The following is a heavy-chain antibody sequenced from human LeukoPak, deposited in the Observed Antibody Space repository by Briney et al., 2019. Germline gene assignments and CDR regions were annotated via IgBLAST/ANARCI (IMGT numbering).Heavy chain of an antibody. CDR3: TRVEVRGVIITHRKVPFDY. CDR2: IRSKAYGGTT. CDR1: GFTFGDYA. D-gene: IGHD3-10*01. V-gene: IGHV3-49*03. J-gene: IGHJ4*02. Sequence: GGSLRLSCTASGFTFGDYAMSWFRQAPGKGLEWVGFIRSKAYGGTTEYAASVKGRFTISRDDSKSIAYLQMNSLETEDTAVYYCTRVEVRGVIITHRKVPFDYWGQGTLVTVSS.